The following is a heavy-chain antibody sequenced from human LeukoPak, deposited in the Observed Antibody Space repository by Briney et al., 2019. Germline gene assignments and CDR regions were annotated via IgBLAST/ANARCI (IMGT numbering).Heavy chain of an antibody. CDR2: ISSSSSYI. Sequence: EGSLRLSCAASGFTFSSYSMNWVRQAPGKGLEWVSSISSSSSYIYYADSAKGRFTISRDNAKNSLYLQMNSLRAEDTAVYYCARDANYYGSGRTLDYWGQGTLVTVSS. CDR3: ARDANYYGSGRTLDY. CDR1: GFTFSSYS. V-gene: IGHV3-21*01. D-gene: IGHD3-10*01. J-gene: IGHJ4*02.